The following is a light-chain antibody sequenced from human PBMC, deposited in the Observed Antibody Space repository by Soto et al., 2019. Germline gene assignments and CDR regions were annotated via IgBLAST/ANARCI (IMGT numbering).Light chain of an antibody. CDR3: QQYGSAPPT. J-gene: IGKJ3*01. Sequence: EIVLTQSPGTLSLSPGESATLSCRASQSVYNRYLAWYQQKPGQAPRLLIYDASSRATGIPDRFSGSGSGTDFTLPISRLEPEDLAVYYCQQYGSAPPTFGPGTKVDIK. CDR2: DAS. V-gene: IGKV3-20*01. CDR1: QSVYNRY.